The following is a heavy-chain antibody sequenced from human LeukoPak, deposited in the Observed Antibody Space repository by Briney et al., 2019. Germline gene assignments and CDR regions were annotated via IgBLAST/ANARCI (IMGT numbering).Heavy chain of an antibody. CDR2: ISGSGGST. Sequence: PGGSLRLSCAASGFTFSSYAMSWVRQAPGKGLEWVSAISGSGGSTYYADSVKGRFTISRDNSKNTLYLQMNSLRAEDTGVYYCAKDIDYYDSSGYYYGLDYWGQGTLVTVSS. V-gene: IGHV3-23*01. CDR1: GFTFSSYA. CDR3: AKDIDYYDSSGYYYGLDY. J-gene: IGHJ4*02. D-gene: IGHD3-22*01.